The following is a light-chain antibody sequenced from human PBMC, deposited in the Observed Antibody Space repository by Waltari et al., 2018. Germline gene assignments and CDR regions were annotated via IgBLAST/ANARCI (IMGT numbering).Light chain of an antibody. J-gene: IGLJ2*01. V-gene: IGLV2-11*01. CDR1: SSDVGGYNY. Sequence: QSALTQPRPVSGSPGQSVTISRTGTSSDVGGYNYVPCYQQPPGKAPKLMIYDVSKRPSGVPDRFSGSKSGNTASLTISGLQAEDEADYYCCSYAGSYVVFGGGTKLTVL. CDR2: DVS. CDR3: CSYAGSYVV.